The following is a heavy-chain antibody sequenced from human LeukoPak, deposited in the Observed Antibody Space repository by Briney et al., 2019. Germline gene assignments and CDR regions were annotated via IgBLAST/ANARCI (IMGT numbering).Heavy chain of an antibody. CDR1: GFTVSSNY. J-gene: IGHJ3*01. Sequence: GGSLRLSCAASGFTVSSNYMTWVRQAPGKGLEWVAVISFDGVTKYYADFVKGRFTFSRDNSKSTLYVQMNSLRPEDTGVYYCVRERATMIGDAFHVWGQGTMVTVSS. D-gene: IGHD5-12*01. V-gene: IGHV3-30*03. CDR3: VRERATMIGDAFHV. CDR2: ISFDGVTK.